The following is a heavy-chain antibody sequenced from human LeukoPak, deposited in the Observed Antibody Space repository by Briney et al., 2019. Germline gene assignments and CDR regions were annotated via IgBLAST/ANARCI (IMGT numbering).Heavy chain of an antibody. CDR1: GYTFTSYY. V-gene: IGHV1-46*01. J-gene: IGHJ6*03. CDR2: INPSGGST. Sequence: ASVKVSCKASGYTFTSYYMHWVRQAPGQGLEWMGIINPSGGSTSYAQKFQGRVTMTRDTSTSTVYMELSSLRSEDTAVYYCARDLALVRDGGSFDYYYYMVVWGKGTTVTVS. CDR3: ARDLALVRDGGSFDYYYYMVV. D-gene: IGHD1-26*01.